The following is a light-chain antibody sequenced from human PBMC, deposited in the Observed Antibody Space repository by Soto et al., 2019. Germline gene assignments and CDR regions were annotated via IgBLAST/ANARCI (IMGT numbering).Light chain of an antibody. V-gene: IGLV1-40*01. CDR3: QSYDSSLSGWV. CDR2: GYT. CDR1: SSNIGAHYD. Sequence: QPVLTQPPSVSGAPGQRVTISCTGSSSNIGAHYDVHWYQQLPGTAPKLLIYGYTRRPSGVPDRFSGSKSGASASLAITGLQAEDEADYYCQSYDSSLSGWVFGGGTKLTVL. J-gene: IGLJ3*02.